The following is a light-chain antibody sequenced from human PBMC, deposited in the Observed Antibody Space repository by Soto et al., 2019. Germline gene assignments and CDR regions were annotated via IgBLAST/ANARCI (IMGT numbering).Light chain of an antibody. CDR1: QDISNH. CDR3: QQCGNVPPR. CDR2: GAY. Sequence: DIQMTQSPSSLSASVGDRVTITCQAGQDISNHLNWYQQTSGKAPKLLIDGAYNLETGVPSRFTGRQSGRHFTVSISRLQAEDVATYFCQQCGNVPPRFGGGNKVVI. V-gene: IGKV1-33*01. J-gene: IGKJ4*01.